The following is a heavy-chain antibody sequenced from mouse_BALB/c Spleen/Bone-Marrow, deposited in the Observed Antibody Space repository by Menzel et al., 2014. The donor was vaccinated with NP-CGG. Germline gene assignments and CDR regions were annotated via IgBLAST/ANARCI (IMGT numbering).Heavy chain of an antibody. J-gene: IGHJ3*01. Sequence: VQLQQSGADLVRPGASVKLSCTASGFNIKDYYMNWVKQRPEQGLEWIGWIDPENGDTEYAPKLQGKATMTADTYSNTALLQLSSLTSEDTAVYYCNAQNYGYGAWFAFWGEGTLVTVSA. CDR1: GFNIKDYY. CDR3: NAQNYGYGAWFAF. V-gene: IGHV14-4*02. D-gene: IGHD2-2*01. CDR2: IDPENGDT.